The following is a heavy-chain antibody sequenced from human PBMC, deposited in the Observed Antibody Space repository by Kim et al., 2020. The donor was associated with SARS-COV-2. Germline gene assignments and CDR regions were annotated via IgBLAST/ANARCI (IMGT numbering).Heavy chain of an antibody. CDR3: SRAVRISGDAFDL. CDR1: GFASGDYP. CDR2: IRTRTYGATT. D-gene: IGHD3-10*01. J-gene: IGHJ3*01. Sequence: GGSLRLSCTASGFASGDYPMNWVRQAPGKGLEWVAYIRTRTYGATTEYAASVHGSFIVSRADSEGIAYLQMSSLKTEVTAMYYCSRAVRISGDAFDLWGQGTMVTVAS. V-gene: IGHV3-49*04.